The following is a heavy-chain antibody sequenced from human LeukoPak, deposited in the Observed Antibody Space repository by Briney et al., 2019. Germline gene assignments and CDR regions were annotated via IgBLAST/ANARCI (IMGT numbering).Heavy chain of an antibody. CDR2: IHHSGST. V-gene: IGHV4-34*01. CDR1: GGSISSGGYY. Sequence: PSETLSLTCAVSGGSISSGGYYWSWIRQPPGKGLEWIGEIHHSGSTNYNPSLKSRVTISVDTSKNQFSLKLTSVTAADTAVYYCATRPDIATTGPGWFDPWGQGTLVTVSS. J-gene: IGHJ5*02. CDR3: ATRPDIATTGPGWFDP. D-gene: IGHD6-13*01.